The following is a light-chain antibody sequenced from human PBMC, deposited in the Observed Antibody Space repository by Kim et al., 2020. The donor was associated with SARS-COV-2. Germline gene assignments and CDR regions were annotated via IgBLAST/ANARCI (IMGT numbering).Light chain of an antibody. CDR1: QSVSSY. J-gene: IGKJ4*01. CDR3: QQRYSWPLT. CDR2: DAS. V-gene: IGKV3-11*01. Sequence: EIVLTQSPATLSLSPGERATLSCRASQSVSSYLAWYQQKPGQAPRLLIYDASNRATGIPARFSGRGSGTDFTLTISSLEPEDFAIYYCQQRYSWPLTFGGGTKLEI.